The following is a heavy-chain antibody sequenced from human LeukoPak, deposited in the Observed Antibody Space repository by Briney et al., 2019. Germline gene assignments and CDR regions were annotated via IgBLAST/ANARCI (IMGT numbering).Heavy chain of an antibody. Sequence: ASVKVSCKATCYTFTSYGISWVRQAPGQGLEWMGWISSNSDNTNYAQKLQGRVTMTTDTSTSTAFMELRSLRSDDTALYFCARDWGSIKVIADYWGRGSLVTVSS. D-gene: IGHD7-27*01. J-gene: IGHJ4*02. CDR2: ISSNSDNT. V-gene: IGHV1-18*01. CDR3: ARDWGSIKVIADY. CDR1: CYTFTSYG.